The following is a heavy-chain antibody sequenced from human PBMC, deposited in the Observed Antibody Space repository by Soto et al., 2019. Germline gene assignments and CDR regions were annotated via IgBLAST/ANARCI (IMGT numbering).Heavy chain of an antibody. V-gene: IGHV4-39*01. CDR2: IYYSGST. CDR3: ARRTRRVYGSGSYYNVGWFDP. CDR1: GGSISSSSYY. Sequence: SETLSLTCTVSGGSISSSSYYWGWIRQPPGKGLEWIGSIYYSGSTYYNPSLKSRVTISVDTSKNQFSLKLSSVTAADTAVYYCARRTRRVYGSGSYYNVGWFDPWAREPWSPSPQ. D-gene: IGHD3-10*01. J-gene: IGHJ5*02.